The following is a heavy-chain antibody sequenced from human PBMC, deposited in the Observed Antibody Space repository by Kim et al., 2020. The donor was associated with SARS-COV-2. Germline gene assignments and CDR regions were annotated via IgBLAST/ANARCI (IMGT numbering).Heavy chain of an antibody. J-gene: IGHJ6*02. Sequence: ASVKVSCKASGYTFTGYYMHRVRQAPGQGLEWMGWINPNSGGTNYAQKFQGRVTMTRDTSNSTAYMELSRLRSDDTAVYYCARDRLLWFGEFYYGMDVWGQGTTVTVSS. CDR3: ARDRLLWFGEFYYGMDV. V-gene: IGHV1-2*02. CDR2: INPNSGGT. CDR1: GYTFTGYY. D-gene: IGHD3-10*01.